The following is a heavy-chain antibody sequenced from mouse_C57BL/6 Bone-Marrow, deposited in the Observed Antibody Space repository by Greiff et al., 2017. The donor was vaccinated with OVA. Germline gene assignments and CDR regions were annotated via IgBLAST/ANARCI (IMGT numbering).Heavy chain of an antibody. Sequence: EVKLMESGPVLVKPGASVKMSCKASGYTFTDYYMNWVKQSHGKSLEWIGVINPYNGGTSYNQKFKGKATLTVDKSSSTAYMELNSLTSEDSAVYYCASPAYYSNYGYYAMDYWGQGTSVTVSS. V-gene: IGHV1-19*01. D-gene: IGHD2-5*01. CDR3: ASPAYYSNYGYYAMDY. J-gene: IGHJ4*01. CDR1: GYTFTDYY. CDR2: INPYNGGT.